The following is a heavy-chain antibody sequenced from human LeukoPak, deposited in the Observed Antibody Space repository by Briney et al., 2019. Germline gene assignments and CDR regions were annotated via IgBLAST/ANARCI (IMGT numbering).Heavy chain of an antibody. V-gene: IGHV4-39*01. CDR1: GGSISSSSYY. D-gene: IGHD3-10*01. J-gene: IGHJ6*02. Sequence: SETLSLTCTVSGGSISSSSYYWGWIRQPPGKGLEWIGSIYYSGSTYYNPSLKSRVTISVDTSKNQFSLKLSSVTAADTAVYYCARHRLLWFGEYGSGMDVWGQGTTVTVSS. CDR3: ARHRLLWFGEYGSGMDV. CDR2: IYYSGST.